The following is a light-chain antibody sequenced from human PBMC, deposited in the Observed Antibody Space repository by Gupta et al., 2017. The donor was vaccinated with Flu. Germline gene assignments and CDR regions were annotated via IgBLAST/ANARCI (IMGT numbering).Light chain of an antibody. CDR3: QQDGGAYS. J-gene: IGKJ2*03. V-gene: IGKV3-20*01. CDR1: QSVSSSY. Sequence: EIVLTQSPGTLSLSPGERATLSCRASQSVSSSYLAWYQQKPGQAPRLLIYGASSRATGIPDRFSGSGSGTDFTLTISRLEPEDFAVYYCQQDGGAYSFGQGTKMEIK. CDR2: GAS.